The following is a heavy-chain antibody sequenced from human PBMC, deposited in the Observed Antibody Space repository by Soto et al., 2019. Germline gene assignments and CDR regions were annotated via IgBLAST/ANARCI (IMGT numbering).Heavy chain of an antibody. Sequence: LSLTCTVSGGSISSGGYYWSWIRQHPGKGLEWIGYIYYSGSTYYNPSLKSRVTISVDTSKNQFSLKLSSVTAADTAVYYCARDLYDSSGYYSTSYFDYWGQGTLVTVSS. CDR3: ARDLYDSSGYYSTSYFDY. J-gene: IGHJ4*02. CDR2: IYYSGST. V-gene: IGHV4-31*03. D-gene: IGHD3-22*01. CDR1: GGSISSGGYY.